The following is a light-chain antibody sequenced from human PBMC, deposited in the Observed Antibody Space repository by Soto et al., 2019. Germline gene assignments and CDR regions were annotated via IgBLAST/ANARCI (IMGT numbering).Light chain of an antibody. V-gene: IGKV3-15*01. CDR1: QSVSSN. Sequence: EVVMTQSPATLSLSPGERATLSCRASQSVSSNLAWYQQKPGQAPRLLIYGASTRATGIPARFSGSGSGTEFTLTISSLQSEDFAVYYCQQYNKWPLTFGQGTRLEI. CDR3: QQYNKWPLT. J-gene: IGKJ5*01. CDR2: GAS.